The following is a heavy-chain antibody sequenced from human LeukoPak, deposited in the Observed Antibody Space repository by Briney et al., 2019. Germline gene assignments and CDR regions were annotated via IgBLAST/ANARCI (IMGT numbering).Heavy chain of an antibody. D-gene: IGHD3-16*01. Sequence: GGSLRLSCAASGFIFGSYWMSWVRQAPGKGVEWVANMNQDGSEKYYVDSVKGRFTISRDNAKNSLYLQMNSLRAEDTAVYYCASTLGYWGQGTLVTVSS. J-gene: IGHJ4*02. CDR3: ASTLGY. V-gene: IGHV3-7*01. CDR2: MNQDGSEK. CDR1: GFIFGSYW.